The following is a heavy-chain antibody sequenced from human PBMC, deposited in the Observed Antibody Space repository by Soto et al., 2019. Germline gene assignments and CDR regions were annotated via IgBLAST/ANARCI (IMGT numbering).Heavy chain of an antibody. D-gene: IGHD6-19*01. CDR1: GGSLTDHY. V-gene: IGHV4-59*11. CDR3: ARMRPTGWHDYYFFGMDL. CDR2: VFSRGGT. J-gene: IGHJ6*02. Sequence: QVQLHESGPGLVKPSETLSLTCNVSGGSLTDHYWTWIRQPPGKGLEWIGCVFSRGGTYYAPSLKSRVTLSLVTSKNHFSLRLTSMTTADTAVYYCARMRPTGWHDYYFFGMDLWGQGTTVTVSS.